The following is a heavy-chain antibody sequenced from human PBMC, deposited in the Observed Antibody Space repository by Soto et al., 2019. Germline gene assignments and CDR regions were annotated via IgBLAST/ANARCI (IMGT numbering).Heavy chain of an antibody. CDR2: SIPIFGTA. J-gene: IGHJ4*02. CDR3: ARDLGCSSTSCSPAVFDY. V-gene: IGHV1-69*06. Sequence: QVQLVQSGAEVKKPGSSVKVSCKASGGTFSSYAISWVRQAPGQGLEWMGGSIPIFGTANYAQKFQGRVTITADKSTSTSYMELSSLRSEDTAVNYCARDLGCSSTSCSPAVFDYWGQGSLVTVSS. CDR1: GGTFSSYA. D-gene: IGHD2-2*01.